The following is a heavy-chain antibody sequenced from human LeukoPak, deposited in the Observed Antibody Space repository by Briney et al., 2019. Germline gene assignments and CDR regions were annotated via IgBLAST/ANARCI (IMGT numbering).Heavy chain of an antibody. Sequence: GWSLRLSCAASGFTFSNYEMNWVRQAPGKGLEWVAYISSSGSTIYYADPVKGRFTISRDNAKNSLYLQMNSLRAEDTAVYYCARVQYYYDSSGYYVYYFDYWGQGTLVTVSS. J-gene: IGHJ4*02. CDR2: ISSSGSTI. CDR3: ARVQYYYDSSGYYVYYFDY. CDR1: GFTFSNYE. V-gene: IGHV3-48*03. D-gene: IGHD3-22*01.